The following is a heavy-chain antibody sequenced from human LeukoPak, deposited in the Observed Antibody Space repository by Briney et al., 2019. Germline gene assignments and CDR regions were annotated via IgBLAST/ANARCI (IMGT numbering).Heavy chain of an antibody. CDR2: INSDGIST. V-gene: IGHV3-74*01. CDR3: ARDRVGVRGVINV. CDR1: GVSFSRTW. Sequence: GGSLRLFCAASGVSFSRTWMHWVRQAPGKGLVWVSHINSDGISTTYADSVKGRFTISRDNTKDMVYLQMNSLRAEDTAVYYCARDRVGVRGVINVWGQGTTVTVSS. J-gene: IGHJ6*02. D-gene: IGHD3-10*01.